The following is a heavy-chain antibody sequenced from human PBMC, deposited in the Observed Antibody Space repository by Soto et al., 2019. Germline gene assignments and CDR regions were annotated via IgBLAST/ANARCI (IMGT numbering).Heavy chain of an antibody. D-gene: IGHD3-3*01. V-gene: IGHV3-23*01. CDR3: AKGSKFTIFSANDF. J-gene: IGHJ4*02. CDR1: GFTFSSYA. CDR2: LSGNSGTT. Sequence: EVQLLESGGGLVQPGVSLRLSCAASGFTFSSYAMTWVRQAPGKGLEWVSALSGNSGTTYSADSVKGRFTISRDNSRNTLYLQMSSLRAEDTALYYCAKGSKFTIFSANDFWGQGTLVTVSS.